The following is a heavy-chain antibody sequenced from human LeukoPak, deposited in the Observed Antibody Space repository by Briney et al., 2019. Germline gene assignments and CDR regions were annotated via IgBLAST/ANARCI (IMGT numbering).Heavy chain of an antibody. V-gene: IGHV4-59*01. CDR2: IYYSGST. CDR1: GGSISSYY. J-gene: IGHJ4*02. Sequence: PSETLSLTCTVSGGSISSYYWSWIRQPPGKGLEWIGYIYYSGSTNYNPSLKSRVTISVDTSKNQFSLKLSSVTAADTAVYYCARAYGSSFINDYWGQGTLVTVSS. CDR3: ARAYGSSFINDY. D-gene: IGHD6-6*01.